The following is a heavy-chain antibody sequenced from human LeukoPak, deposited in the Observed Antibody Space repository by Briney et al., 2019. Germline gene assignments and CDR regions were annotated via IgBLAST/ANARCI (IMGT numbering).Heavy chain of an antibody. J-gene: IGHJ6*02. Sequence: SETLSLTCTVYGGSISSYYWSWIRQPPGKGLEWIGYIYYSGSTNYNPSLKSRVTISVDTSKNQFSLKLSSVTAADTAVYYCARQDYYGMDVWGQGTTVTVSS. CDR1: GGSISSYY. CDR2: IYYSGST. V-gene: IGHV4-59*08. CDR3: ARQDYYGMDV.